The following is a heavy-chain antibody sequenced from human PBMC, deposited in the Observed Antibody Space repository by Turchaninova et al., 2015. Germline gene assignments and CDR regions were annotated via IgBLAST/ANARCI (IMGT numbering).Heavy chain of an antibody. V-gene: IGHV4-34*01. J-gene: IGHJ3*01. CDR1: GGSFSGYY. CDR3: ARSCSAGNCYSGV. Sequence: QVQLQQWGAGLLKPSETLSLTCAVYGGSFSGYYWSWIRQPPGKGLERIGEINHSGSTNYNPSLKSRVTITVDTSKKQFSLKLSSLTAADTAVYFCARSCSAGNCYSGVWGQGTMVTVSS. CDR2: INHSGST. D-gene: IGHD2-15*01.